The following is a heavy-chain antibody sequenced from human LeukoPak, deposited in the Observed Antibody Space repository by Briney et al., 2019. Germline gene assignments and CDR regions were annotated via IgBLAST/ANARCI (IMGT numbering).Heavy chain of an antibody. D-gene: IGHD3-10*01. V-gene: IGHV3-23*01. CDR1: GFTLSTNP. J-gene: IGHJ3*02. Sequence: GGSLRLSCAASGFTLSTNPMSWVRQAPGKGLEWVSAISPDNTYYADSVKGRLTISRDDSKNTVYLQMNSPRAEDTARYYCVKEHVDRAFTRSFEIWGQGTVVTVSS. CDR2: ISPDNT. CDR3: VKEHVDRAFTRSFEI.